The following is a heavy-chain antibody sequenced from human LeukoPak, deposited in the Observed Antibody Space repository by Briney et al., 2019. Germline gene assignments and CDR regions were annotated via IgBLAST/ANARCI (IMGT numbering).Heavy chain of an antibody. CDR2: ISGSGGST. J-gene: IGHJ2*01. V-gene: IGHV3-23*01. D-gene: IGHD1-7*01. CDR3: ARDPGTRGKYYWYFDL. CDR1: GSTFSSYA. Sequence: GGSLRLSCAASGSTFSSYAMSWVRQAPGKGLEWVSGISGSGGSTYYADSVKGRFTISRDNSKNTLYLQMSSLRAEDTAVYYCARDPGTRGKYYWYFDLWGRGTRVTVSS.